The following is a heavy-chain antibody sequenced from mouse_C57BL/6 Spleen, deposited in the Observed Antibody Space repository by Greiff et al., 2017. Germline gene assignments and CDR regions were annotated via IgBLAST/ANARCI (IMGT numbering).Heavy chain of an antibody. Sequence: QVQLQQSGPELVKPGASVKISCKASGYAFSSSWMNWVKQRPGKGLEWIGRIYPGDGDTNYNGKFKGKATLTADKSSSKAYMQLSSLTSEDSAVXFCARVETGTGYFDVWGTGTTVTVAS. CDR3: ARVETGTGYFDV. J-gene: IGHJ1*03. V-gene: IGHV1-82*01. CDR2: IYPGDGDT. D-gene: IGHD4-1*01. CDR1: GYAFSSSW.